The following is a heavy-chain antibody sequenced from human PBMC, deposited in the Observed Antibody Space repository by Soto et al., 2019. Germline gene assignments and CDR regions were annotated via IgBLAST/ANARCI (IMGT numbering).Heavy chain of an antibody. D-gene: IGHD3-22*01. Sequence: LVKVSCKASGDTFSSYAISWVRQAPGQGLEWMGGIIPIFGTANYAQKFQGRVTITADESTSTAYMELSSLRSEDTAVYYCARERAYYYDSSGYYSSENFDYWGQGTLVTVSS. V-gene: IGHV1-69*13. CDR1: GDTFSSYA. CDR2: IIPIFGTA. CDR3: ARERAYYYDSSGYYSSENFDY. J-gene: IGHJ4*02.